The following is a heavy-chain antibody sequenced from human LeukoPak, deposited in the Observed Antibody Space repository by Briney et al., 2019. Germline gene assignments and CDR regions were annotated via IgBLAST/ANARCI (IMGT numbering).Heavy chain of an antibody. CDR3: ARQLDYYDKRDY. Sequence: GESLQISCQGSGYSFTNYGISWVRQMPGKGLGWMGRIDPSDSYSNYGPSFQGHVTISADRSISTAYLQWRSLKASDTAMYYCARQLDYYDKRDYWGQGTLVTVAS. CDR1: GYSFTNYG. V-gene: IGHV5-10-1*01. D-gene: IGHD3-22*01. J-gene: IGHJ4*02. CDR2: IDPSDSYS.